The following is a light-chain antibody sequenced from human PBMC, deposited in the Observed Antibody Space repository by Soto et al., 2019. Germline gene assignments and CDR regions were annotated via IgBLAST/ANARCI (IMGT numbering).Light chain of an antibody. V-gene: IGKV1-39*01. CDR1: QNIDIY. CDR2: TTS. CDR3: HQSYITPPA. J-gene: IGKJ2*01. Sequence: DVQMTQSPSSLSASVGDRVTITCRASQNIDIYLNWYQQKPGRPPTLLIYTTSRFQSGVPTRFSGSGSGTDFTLTISNLQPEDFATYSCHQSYITPPAFGQGTKVDIK.